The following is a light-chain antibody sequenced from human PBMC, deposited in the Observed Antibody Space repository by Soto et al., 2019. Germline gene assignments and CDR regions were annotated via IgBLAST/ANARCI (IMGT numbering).Light chain of an antibody. Sequence: EIVLMQSPGTLSLSPGEGATLSCRASQSVNSNYLAWYQQKPGQAPTVLIFDTSRRATGVPDRFSGSGSGTDFTLTISRLEPDDFAVYYCQQYGSSQFTFGTGTKVNI. CDR3: QQYGSSQFT. J-gene: IGKJ3*01. CDR1: QSVNSNY. CDR2: DTS. V-gene: IGKV3-20*01.